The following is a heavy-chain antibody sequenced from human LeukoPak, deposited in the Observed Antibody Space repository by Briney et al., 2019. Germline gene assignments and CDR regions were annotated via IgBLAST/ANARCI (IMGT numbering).Heavy chain of an antibody. CDR3: ARVYSSSWYWNWFDP. J-gene: IGHJ5*02. CDR2: IYHSGST. V-gene: IGHV4-39*07. Sequence: SETLSLTCNVSGVSISSSSYYWGWIRQPPGKGLEWIGSIYHSGSTYYNPSLKSRVTISVDTSKNQFSLKVTSVTAADTAVYYCARVYSSSWYWNWFDPWGQGTLVTVSS. D-gene: IGHD6-13*01. CDR1: GVSISSSSYY.